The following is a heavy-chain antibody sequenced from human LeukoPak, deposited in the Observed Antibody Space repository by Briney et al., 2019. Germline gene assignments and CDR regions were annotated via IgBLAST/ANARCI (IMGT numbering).Heavy chain of an antibody. J-gene: IGHJ4*02. V-gene: IGHV4-39*07. D-gene: IGHD5-18*01. CDR2: IYYSGST. CDR3: ALCGDTAILGLPFDY. Sequence: PSETLSLTCTVSGGSISSSSYYWGWIRQPPGKGLEWIGSIYYSGSTYYNPSLKSRVTISVDTSKNQFSLKLSSVTAADTAVYYCALCGDTAILGLPFDYWGQGTLVTVSS. CDR1: GGSISSSSYY.